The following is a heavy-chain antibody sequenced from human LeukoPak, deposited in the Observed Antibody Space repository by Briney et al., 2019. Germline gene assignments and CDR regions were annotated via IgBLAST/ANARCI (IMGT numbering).Heavy chain of an antibody. CDR2: IYYSGST. Sequence: SETLSLTCTVSGGSISSSSYYWGWIRQPPGKGLEWIGSIYYSGSTYYNPSLKSRVTISVDTSKNQFSLKLSSVTTADTAVYYCARDRQPLDYWGKGTLVTVSS. V-gene: IGHV4-39*07. D-gene: IGHD6-13*01. CDR1: GGSISSSSYY. CDR3: ARDRQPLDY. J-gene: IGHJ4*02.